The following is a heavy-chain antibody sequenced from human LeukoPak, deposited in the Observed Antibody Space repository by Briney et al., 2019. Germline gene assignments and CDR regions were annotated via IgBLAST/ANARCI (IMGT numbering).Heavy chain of an antibody. CDR2: INHSGST. J-gene: IGHJ4*02. D-gene: IGHD3-16*02. V-gene: IGHV4-34*01. Sequence: SETLSLTCAVYGGSFSGYYWSWIRQPPGKGLEWIGEINHSGSTNYNPSLKSRVTISVDTSRNQFSLKLSSVTAADTAVYYCAREGRAYYDYVWGSYRSHYFDYWGQGTLVTVSS. CDR3: AREGRAYYDYVWGSYRSHYFDY. CDR1: GGSFSGYY.